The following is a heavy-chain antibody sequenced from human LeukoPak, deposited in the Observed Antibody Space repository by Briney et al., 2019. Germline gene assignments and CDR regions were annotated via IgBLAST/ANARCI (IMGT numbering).Heavy chain of an antibody. CDR3: ARAYGSGASCYGIDG. V-gene: IGHV1-18*01. CDR1: GYTFTIYG. J-gene: IGHJ5*02. CDR2: ISAYNGNT. Sequence: ASVMVSCKACGYTFTIYGISWVRHAPGQGLEWMGWISAYNGNTNYAQKLQGRVTMPTDTSTSTAYMERRRLRWDVTAVYYCARAYGSGASCYGIDGWGQGTLVTVSS. D-gene: IGHD2-15*01.